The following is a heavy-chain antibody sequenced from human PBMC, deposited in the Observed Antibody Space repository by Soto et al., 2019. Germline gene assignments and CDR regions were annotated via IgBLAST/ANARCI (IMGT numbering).Heavy chain of an antibody. J-gene: IGHJ4*02. CDR2: INAGNGNT. CDR1: GYTFTSYA. V-gene: IGHV1-3*01. CDR3: ARDDCIDSTCYVSH. D-gene: IGHD2-2*01. Sequence: ASVKVSCKASGYTFTSYAMRWVRQAPGQRLEWMGWINAGNGNTKYSQKFQGRVTITRDTSASTVYMELRSLRSDDTAMYYCARDDCIDSTCYVSHWGQGTPVTVS.